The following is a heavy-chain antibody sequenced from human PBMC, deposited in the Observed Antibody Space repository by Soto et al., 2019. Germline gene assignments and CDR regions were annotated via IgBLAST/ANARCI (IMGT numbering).Heavy chain of an antibody. CDR1: GFTFSTYS. J-gene: IGHJ6*02. V-gene: IGHV3-21*01. CDR2: ISSSSSDI. CDR3: ARYDSSGYYWPYYYYGMDV. Sequence: EVQLVESGGGLVKPGGSLRLSCAASGFTFSTYSMNWVRHAPGKGLEWVSSISSSSSDIYYADSVKGRFTISRDNAKNSLYLQMNSLRAEDTAVYYCARYDSSGYYWPYYYYGMDVWGQGTTVTVSS. D-gene: IGHD3-22*01.